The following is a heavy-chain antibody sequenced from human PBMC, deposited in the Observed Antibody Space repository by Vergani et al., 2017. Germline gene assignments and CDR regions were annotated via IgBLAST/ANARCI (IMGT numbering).Heavy chain of an antibody. CDR2: IYPGDSAT. D-gene: IGHD3-22*01. CDR1: GYSFTSYW. V-gene: IGHV5-51*03. J-gene: IGHJ6*02. Sequence: EVQLVQSGAEVKTPGESLKISCKGSGYSFTSYWIGWVRQMPGKGLEWMGIIYPGDSATGYSPSFQGQVTISADKSISTAYLQWSSMKASDTAMYYCARSGGLYYYDSSGYPYGMDVWGQGTTVTVSS. CDR3: ARSGGLYYYDSSGYPYGMDV.